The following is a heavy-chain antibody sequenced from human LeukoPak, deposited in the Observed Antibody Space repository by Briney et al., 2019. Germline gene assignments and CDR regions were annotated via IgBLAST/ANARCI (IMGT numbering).Heavy chain of an antibody. CDR3: ASQGYQRRYRAGAFDI. D-gene: IGHD2-15*01. J-gene: IGHJ3*02. CDR2: IKQDGSAK. Sequence: GGSLRLSCAASGFTFNNYWMSWVRQVPGKGLQWVANIKQDGSAKFYVDSVKGRFTISRDNTKNSLYLRMNSLRVEDTAVYYCASQGYQRRYRAGAFDIWGQGTMVTVSS. CDR1: GFTFNNYW. V-gene: IGHV3-7*01.